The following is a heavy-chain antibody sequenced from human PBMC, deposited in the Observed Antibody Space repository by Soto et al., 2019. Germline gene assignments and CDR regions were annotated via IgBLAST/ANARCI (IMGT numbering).Heavy chain of an antibody. Sequence: QVQLVHSGAEVKKPGASVRVSCQASGYSFNTYAIHWVRQAPGQGLEWMGWINTANGNTEYSQKFQRKVTFTGATSVTTASLALSILRSEHRATYDCARRYKFAVWFDPWGQGTLVTVSS. CDR2: INTANGNT. J-gene: IGHJ5*02. CDR1: GYSFNTYA. CDR3: ARRYKFAVWFDP. D-gene: IGHD1-1*01. V-gene: IGHV1-3*04.